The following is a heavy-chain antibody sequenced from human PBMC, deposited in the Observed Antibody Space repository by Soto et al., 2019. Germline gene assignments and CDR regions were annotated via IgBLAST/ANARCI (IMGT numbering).Heavy chain of an antibody. CDR2: ISYDGSNK. J-gene: IGHJ6*02. V-gene: IGHV3-30*18. CDR1: GFTFSSYG. Sequence: GGSLRLSCAASGFTFSSYGMHWVRQAPGKGLEWVAVISYDGSNKYYADSVKGRFTISRDNSKNTLYLQMNSLRAEDTAVYYCAKDAGDSSGYYRYGYYYGMDVWGQGTTVTVSS. CDR3: AKDAGDSSGYYRYGYYYGMDV. D-gene: IGHD3-22*01.